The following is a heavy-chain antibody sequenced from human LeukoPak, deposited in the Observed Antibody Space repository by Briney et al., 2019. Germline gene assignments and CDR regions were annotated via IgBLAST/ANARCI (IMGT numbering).Heavy chain of an antibody. J-gene: IGHJ4*02. V-gene: IGHV1-46*01. CDR3: AREDTAMVRFGFFDY. D-gene: IGHD5-18*01. Sequence: GASVKVSFTAFGYTFTSNYMHWVRQAPGQGPEWMGVISPSGGSTTYAQKFQGRVTMTADTSTSTAYLELRSLRSDDTAVYYCAREDTAMVRFGFFDYWGQGTLVTVSS. CDR1: GYTFTSNY. CDR2: ISPSGGST.